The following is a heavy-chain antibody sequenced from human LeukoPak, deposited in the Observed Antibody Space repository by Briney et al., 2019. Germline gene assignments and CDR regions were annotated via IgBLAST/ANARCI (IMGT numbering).Heavy chain of an antibody. CDR2: IKQDGSEK. D-gene: IGHD3-22*01. J-gene: IGHJ4*02. CDR3: ARDVYYDSSGYVDY. CDR1: GFTFSSYW. V-gene: IGHV3-7*01. Sequence: GGSLRLSCAASGFTFSSYWMSWVRRAPGKGLEWVANIKQDGSEKYYVDSVKGRFTISRDNAKNSLYLQMNSLRAEDTAVYYCARDVYYDSSGYVDYWGQGTLVTVSS.